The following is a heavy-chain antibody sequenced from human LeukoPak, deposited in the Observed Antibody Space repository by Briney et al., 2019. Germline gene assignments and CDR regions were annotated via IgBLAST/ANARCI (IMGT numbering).Heavy chain of an antibody. Sequence: GGSLRLSCAASGFTFSYYSMNWVRQAPGKGLEWVSSISSSSNYIYYADSVKGRFTISRDNAKNSLYLQMNSLRAEDTAVYYCARGGAAAGLDAFDIWGQETVVTVSS. J-gene: IGHJ3*02. CDR1: GFTFSYYS. CDR3: ARGGAAAGLDAFDI. D-gene: IGHD6-13*01. CDR2: ISSSSNYI. V-gene: IGHV3-21*01.